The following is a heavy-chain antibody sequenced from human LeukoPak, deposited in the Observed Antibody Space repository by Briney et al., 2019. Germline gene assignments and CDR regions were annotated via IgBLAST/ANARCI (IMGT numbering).Heavy chain of an antibody. CDR3: ARRVGRYAFDI. Sequence: SQTLSLTCTVACGSISSGSYYWSLIREPAGKGLEWIGRICTSGSTNYNPSLKSRVTISVDTSKNQFSLKLSSVTAADTAVYYCARRVGRYAFDIWGQGTMVTVSS. D-gene: IGHD1-26*01. V-gene: IGHV4-61*02. CDR2: ICTSGST. CDR1: CGSISSGSYY. J-gene: IGHJ3*02.